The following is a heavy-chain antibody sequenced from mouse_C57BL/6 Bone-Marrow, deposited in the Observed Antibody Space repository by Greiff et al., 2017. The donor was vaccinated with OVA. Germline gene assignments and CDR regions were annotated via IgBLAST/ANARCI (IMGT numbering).Heavy chain of an antibody. J-gene: IGHJ1*03. V-gene: IGHV1-64*01. CDR3: ARPPAQANWYFDV. D-gene: IGHD3-2*02. CDR1: GFTFTSYW. CDR2: INTNSGST. Sequence: VQLQQPGAELVKPGASVKLSCKASGFTFTSYWMHWVKQRPGQGLEWIGMINTNSGSTNYNEKFKSKATLTVDKSSSTAYMQLSSLTSEDFAVDYCARPPAQANWYFDVWGTGTTVTVSS.